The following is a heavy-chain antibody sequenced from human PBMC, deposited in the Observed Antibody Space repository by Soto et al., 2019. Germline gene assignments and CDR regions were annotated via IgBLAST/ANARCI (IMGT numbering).Heavy chain of an antibody. CDR3: ARDLLAYSGYPSVEYYYYYGMDV. V-gene: IGHV3-30-3*01. D-gene: IGHD5-12*01. J-gene: IGHJ6*02. CDR2: ISYDGSNK. CDR1: GFTFSSYA. Sequence: RGSLRLSCAASGFTFSSYAMHWVRQAPGKGLEWVAVISYDGSNKYYADSVKGRFTISRDNSKNTLYLQMNSLRAEDTAVYYCARDLLAYSGYPSVEYYYYYGMDVWGQGTTVTVSS.